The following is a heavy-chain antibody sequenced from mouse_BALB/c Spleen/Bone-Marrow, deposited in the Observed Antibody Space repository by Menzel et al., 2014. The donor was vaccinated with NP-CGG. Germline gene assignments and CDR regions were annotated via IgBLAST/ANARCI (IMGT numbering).Heavy chain of an antibody. V-gene: IGHV1S29*02. CDR1: GYTFTDYN. CDR3: ARRAMDY. J-gene: IGHJ4*01. Sequence: VVDSGASVKISCKASGYTFTDYNMHWVKQSHGKSLEWIGYTYPYNGGTGYNQKFKSKATLTVDNSSSTAYMELRSLTSEDSAVYYCARRAMDYWGQGTSVTVSS. CDR2: TYPYNGGT.